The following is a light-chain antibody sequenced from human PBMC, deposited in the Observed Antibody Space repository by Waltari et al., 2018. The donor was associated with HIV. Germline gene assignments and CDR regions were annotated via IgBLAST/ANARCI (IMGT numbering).Light chain of an antibody. CDR3: ASNRLDYTLI. Sequence: QSALTRPASVSGFLGQSINISCPGFGTASRFHQYFTWYQRHPGKIPRLIIFDLNNRPSGVSDHFSGSRSGNSASLTFSWLQSGDEAHYYCASNRLDYTLIFGGGTKLTVL. CDR2: DLN. V-gene: IGLV2-14*03. CDR1: GTASRFHQY. J-gene: IGLJ2*01.